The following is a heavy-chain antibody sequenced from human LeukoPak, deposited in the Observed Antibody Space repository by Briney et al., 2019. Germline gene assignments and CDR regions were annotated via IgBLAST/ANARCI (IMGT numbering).Heavy chain of an antibody. V-gene: IGHV4-39*01. CDR2: IYYSGST. Sequence: KTSETLSLTCTVSGGSISSSSYYWGWIRQPPGKGLEWIGSIYYSGSTYYNPSLKSRVTISVDTSKNRFSLKLSSVTAADTAVYYCARHGIAAADFDYWGQGTLVTVSS. CDR1: GGSISSSSYY. D-gene: IGHD6-13*01. CDR3: ARHGIAAADFDY. J-gene: IGHJ4*02.